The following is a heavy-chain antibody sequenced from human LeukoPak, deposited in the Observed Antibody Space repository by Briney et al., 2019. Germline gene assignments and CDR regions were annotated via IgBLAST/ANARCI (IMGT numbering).Heavy chain of an antibody. D-gene: IGHD3-16*01. CDR2: INPHSGGT. CDR1: GYTFTGSY. CDR3: ARVKENYDYVWGTSHAFDI. V-gene: IGHV1-2*02. Sequence: ASVKVSCKASGYTFTGSYIHWVRQAPGQGLEWMGWINPHSGGTNYAQKFQGRVTMTRDTSISTAYMELSRLRSDDTAVYYCARVKENYDYVWGTSHAFDIWGQGTMVTVSS. J-gene: IGHJ3*02.